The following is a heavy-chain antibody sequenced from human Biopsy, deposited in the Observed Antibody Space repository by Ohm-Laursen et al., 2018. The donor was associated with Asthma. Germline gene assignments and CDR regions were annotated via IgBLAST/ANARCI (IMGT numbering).Heavy chain of an antibody. V-gene: IGHV3-48*02. CDR3: ARGYCRDDACYSPPDY. J-gene: IGHJ4*02. CDR1: GFTFSSYP. D-gene: IGHD2-15*01. Sequence: SLRLSCAASGFTFSSYPMNWVRQAPGKGLEWLSYINNSSSIIYYADSVKGRFTISRDNAKNSLFLQMNGLRDEDTAVYYCARGYCRDDACYSPPDYWGQGTLVTVSS. CDR2: INNSSSII.